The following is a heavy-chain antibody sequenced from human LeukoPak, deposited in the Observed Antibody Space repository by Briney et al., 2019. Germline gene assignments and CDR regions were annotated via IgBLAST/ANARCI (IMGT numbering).Heavy chain of an antibody. CDR1: RGSISSNY. CDR2: IYYSGST. V-gene: IGHV4-59*08. CDR3: ARHREFSSSGNYFDY. D-gene: IGHD6-6*01. J-gene: IGHJ4*02. Sequence: SETLSLTCSVSRGSISSNYWSWIRQPPGKPLEWIGYIYYSGSTTYNPSLKSRVTISLDTSKNQFSLKLRSVTAADTAVYYCARHREFSSSGNYFDYWGQGTLVTVPS.